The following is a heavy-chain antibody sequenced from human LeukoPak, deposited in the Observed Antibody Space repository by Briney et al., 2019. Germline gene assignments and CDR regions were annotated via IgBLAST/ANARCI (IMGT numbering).Heavy chain of an antibody. V-gene: IGHV3-30-3*01. Sequence: QPGGSLRLSCAASGFTFSSYAVHWVRQAPGKGLEWVAVISYDGSNKYYADSVKGRFTISRDNSKNTLYLQMNSLRAEDTAVYYCARDPTGPYSWFGEYYFDYWGQGTLVTVSS. CDR1: GFTFSSYA. D-gene: IGHD3-10*01. CDR2: ISYDGSNK. J-gene: IGHJ4*02. CDR3: ARDPTGPYSWFGEYYFDY.